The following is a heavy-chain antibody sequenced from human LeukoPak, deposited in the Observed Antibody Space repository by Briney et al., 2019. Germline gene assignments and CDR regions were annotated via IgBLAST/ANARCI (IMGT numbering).Heavy chain of an antibody. CDR1: GYSISSGYY. J-gene: IGHJ3*02. D-gene: IGHD2-2*01. CDR2: IYHSGST. Sequence: SETLSLTCTISGYSISSGYYWGWIRQPPGKGLEWIGSIYHSGSTYYNPSLKSRVTISVDMSKNQFSLQLSSVTAADTAVYYCARQSCSSTSCPHRNVFDIWGQGTMVTVSP. CDR3: ARQSCSSTSCPHRNVFDI. V-gene: IGHV4-38-2*02.